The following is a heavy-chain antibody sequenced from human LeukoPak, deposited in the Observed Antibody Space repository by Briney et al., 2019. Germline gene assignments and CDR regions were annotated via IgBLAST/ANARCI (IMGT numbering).Heavy chain of an antibody. J-gene: IGHJ4*02. D-gene: IGHD4-11*01. CDR1: GGSFSDYY. CDR2: INHSGST. V-gene: IGHV4-34*01. CDR3: ARGLFTAVTSYYFDS. Sequence: SETLFLTCAVYGGSFSDYYWSWIRQPPGKGLEWVGEINHSGSTNSNPSLKSRVTISVDTSKNQFSLRLNSVTAADTAVYYCARGLFTAVTSYYFDSWGQGTLVTVPS.